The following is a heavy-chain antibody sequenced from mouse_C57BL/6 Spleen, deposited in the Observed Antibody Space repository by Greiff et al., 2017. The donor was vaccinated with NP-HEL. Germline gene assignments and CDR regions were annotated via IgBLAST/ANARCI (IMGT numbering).Heavy chain of an antibody. CDR3: AYGPWFAY. CDR1: GYAFSSSW. V-gene: IGHV1-82*01. CDR2: IYPGDGDT. D-gene: IGHD1-1*02. J-gene: IGHJ3*01. Sequence: VQLQQSGPELVKPGASVKISCKASGYAFSSSWMNWVKQRPGKGLEWIGRIYPGDGDTNYNGKFKGKATLTADKSSSTAYMQLSSLTSEDSAVYFCAYGPWFAYWGQGTLVTVSA.